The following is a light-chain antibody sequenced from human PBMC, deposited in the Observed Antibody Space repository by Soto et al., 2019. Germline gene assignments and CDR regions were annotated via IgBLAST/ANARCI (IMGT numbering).Light chain of an antibody. V-gene: IGKV3-11*01. CDR2: DAS. CDR3: QQRDIWPLT. J-gene: IGKJ3*01. Sequence: EIVLTQSPATLSLSPGERATLSCRAIQSVSSYLVWYQQKPDQAPRLLLYDASVRATGIPTRFSGSGSGTDVTLTISSLEPDDSALYYCQQRDIWPLTFGPGTKVDIK. CDR1: QSVSSY.